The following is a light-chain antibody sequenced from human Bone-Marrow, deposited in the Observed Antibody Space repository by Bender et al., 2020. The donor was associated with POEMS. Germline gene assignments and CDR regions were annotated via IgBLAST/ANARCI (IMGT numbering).Light chain of an antibody. CDR1: KLGDEN. CDR2: RDN. CDR3: QACSSPARFV. Sequence: SYELTQPPSVSVSPGQTASVTCSGEKLGDENVCWYQQRTGQSPVLVIYRDNGRPSGIPDRFTASNSGTTATLTIRGTQPMDEAAYYCQACSSPARFVVGTGTQVTVL. J-gene: IGLJ1*01. V-gene: IGLV3-1*01.